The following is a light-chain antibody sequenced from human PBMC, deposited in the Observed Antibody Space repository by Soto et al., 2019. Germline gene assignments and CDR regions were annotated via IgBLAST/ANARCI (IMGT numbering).Light chain of an antibody. CDR1: QTVRSNY. Sequence: EIVLAQSPGTLSLSPGERATLSCRASQTVRSNYLAWYQQKPGQAPRLLIYGASSRATDIPDRFSGSGSGTDFTLTISRLEPEDFAMYYCQQYGSSPGTFGQGTKVDIK. CDR2: GAS. CDR3: QQYGSSPGT. J-gene: IGKJ1*01. V-gene: IGKV3-20*01.